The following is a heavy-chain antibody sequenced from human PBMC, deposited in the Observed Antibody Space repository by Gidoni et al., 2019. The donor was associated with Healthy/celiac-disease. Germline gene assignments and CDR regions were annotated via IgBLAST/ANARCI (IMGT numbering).Heavy chain of an antibody. Sequence: EVQLVESGGGLVKTGGSLRLSCAASGFTFSNAWRNGVRQAPGKGLEWVGRIKSTPDGGTTDYAAPVKGRFTISRDDSNNTLYLQMNSLKTEDTAVYYCTTDEGTTIRTSYYYYGMDVCGQGTTVTVSS. J-gene: IGHJ6*02. CDR3: TTDEGTTIRTSYYYYGMDV. V-gene: IGHV3-15*07. D-gene: IGHD1-1*01. CDR2: IKSTPDGGTT. CDR1: GFTFSNAW.